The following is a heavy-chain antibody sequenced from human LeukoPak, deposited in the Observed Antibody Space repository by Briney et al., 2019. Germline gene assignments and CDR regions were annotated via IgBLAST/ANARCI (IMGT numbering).Heavy chain of an antibody. V-gene: IGHV3-30-3*01. D-gene: IGHD1/OR15-1a*01. CDR2: ISYDGNNE. Sequence: GGSLRLSCAASRFTFSSFAMHWVRQAPGKGLEWVAVISYDGNNEYNADSVKGRFTISRDNSKNTLYLQMNSLRVEDTAVYYCARVNSNNFDYWGQGTLVTVSS. J-gene: IGHJ4*02. CDR3: ARVNSNNFDY. CDR1: RFTFSSFA.